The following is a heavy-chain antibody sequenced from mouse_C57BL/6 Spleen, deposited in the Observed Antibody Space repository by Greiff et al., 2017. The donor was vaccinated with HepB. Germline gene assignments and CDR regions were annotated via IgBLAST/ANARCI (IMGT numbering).Heavy chain of an antibody. D-gene: IGHD4-1*02. Sequence: QVQLVESGAELVRPGTSVKVSCKASGYAFTNYLIEWVKQRPGQGLEWIGVINPGSGGTNYNEKFKGKATLTADKSSSTAYMQLSSLTSEDSAVYFCARSQLDAMDYWGQGTSVTVSS. CDR1: GYAFTNYL. J-gene: IGHJ4*01. CDR2: INPGSGGT. CDR3: ARSQLDAMDY. V-gene: IGHV1-54*01.